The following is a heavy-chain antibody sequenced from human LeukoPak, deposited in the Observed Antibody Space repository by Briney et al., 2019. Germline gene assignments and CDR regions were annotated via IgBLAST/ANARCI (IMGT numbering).Heavy chain of an antibody. CDR1: GFTFSSFW. V-gene: IGHV3-74*01. CDR3: ARGTSGGYFDY. Sequence: GGSLRLSCAASGFTFSSFWIHWVRQVPGRGLVWVSRINSDGFSTSYADSVKGRFTISRDNAKNTLYLQMNSLRAEDAAVYYCARGTSGGYFDYWGQGTLVTVSS. D-gene: IGHD1-26*01. CDR2: INSDGFST. J-gene: IGHJ4*02.